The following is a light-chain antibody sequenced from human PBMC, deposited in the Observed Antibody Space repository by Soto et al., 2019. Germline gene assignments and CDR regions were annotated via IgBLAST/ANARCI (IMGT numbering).Light chain of an antibody. Sequence: SYELTQPASVSVSPGQTARITCSGDVLAKKYARWFQQKPGQAPVLVSYKDSERPSGIPERLSGYSSGTTVTLTISGAQVEDEADYYCYSAADNKGVFGGGTKLTVL. CDR3: YSAADNKGV. V-gene: IGLV3-27*01. CDR1: VLAKKY. CDR2: KDS. J-gene: IGLJ3*02.